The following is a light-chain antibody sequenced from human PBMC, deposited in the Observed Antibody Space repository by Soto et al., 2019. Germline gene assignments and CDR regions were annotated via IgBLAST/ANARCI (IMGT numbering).Light chain of an antibody. CDR1: RSDVGGHHY. CDR2: EVS. Sequence: QSVLTQPASVSGSPGQSITISCTGTRSDVGGHHYVSWYQQHPGKAPKVIIYEVSDWPSGVSDRFSGSKSGNTASLTISGLQAEDEADYYCSSFSSSSTLYVFGTGTKLTVL. J-gene: IGLJ1*01. CDR3: SSFSSSSTLYV. V-gene: IGLV2-14*01.